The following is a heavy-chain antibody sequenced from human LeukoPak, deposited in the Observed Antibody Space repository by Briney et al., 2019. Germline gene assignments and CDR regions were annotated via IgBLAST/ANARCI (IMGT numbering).Heavy chain of an antibody. Sequence: GGSLRLSCAASGFTFSSYGMHWVRQAPGKGLEWVAFIRYDGSNKYYADSVKGRFTISRDNSKNTLYLQMNSLRAEDTAVYYCATVPVLRYFDWSTGAYYFDYWGQGTLVTVSS. J-gene: IGHJ4*02. D-gene: IGHD3-9*01. CDR1: GFTFSSYG. CDR2: IRYDGSNK. CDR3: ATVPVLRYFDWSTGAYYFDY. V-gene: IGHV3-30*02.